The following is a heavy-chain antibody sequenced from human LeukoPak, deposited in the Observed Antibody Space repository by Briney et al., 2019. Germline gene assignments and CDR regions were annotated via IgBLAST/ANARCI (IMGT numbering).Heavy chain of an antibody. J-gene: IGHJ4*02. CDR2: ISSSSSYI. V-gene: IGHV3-21*01. CDR1: GFTFSSYA. D-gene: IGHD6-19*01. CDR3: AREVSSSGWLVIFDY. Sequence: PGGSLRLSCAASGFTFSSYAMHWVRQAPGKGLEWVSSISSSSSYIYYADSVKGRFTISRDNAKNSLYLQMNSLRAEDTAVYYCAREVSSSGWLVIFDYWGQGTLVTVSS.